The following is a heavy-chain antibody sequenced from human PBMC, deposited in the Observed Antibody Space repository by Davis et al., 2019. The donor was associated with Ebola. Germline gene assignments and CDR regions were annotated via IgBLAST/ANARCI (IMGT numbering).Heavy chain of an antibody. CDR1: GDSVSSDSAT. CDR3: AKGWLKGGFAY. Sequence: HSQTLSLTCAISGDSVSSDSATWDWIRLSPSRGLEWLGRTYYRSRWIYDFAPTMRSRLTINPDTSKNQFSLQLNSVTPDDTAVYYCAKGWLKGGFAYWGQGVRVTVSS. J-gene: IGHJ4*02. D-gene: IGHD5-24*01. V-gene: IGHV6-1*01. CDR2: TYYRSRWIY.